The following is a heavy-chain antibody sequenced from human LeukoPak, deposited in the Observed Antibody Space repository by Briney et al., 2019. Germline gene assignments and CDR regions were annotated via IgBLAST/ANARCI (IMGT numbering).Heavy chain of an antibody. CDR1: GYTFTTYD. V-gene: IGHV1-8*01. D-gene: IGHD5-18*01. CDR3: ARHTAVLPGDY. J-gene: IGHJ4*02. CDR2: MNPNSGNA. Sequence: GASVTVSCKASGYTFTTYDINWVRQATGQGLEWMGWMNPNSGNAGYAQKFQGRVTITRDISINTAYMELSGLRYEDTAVYYCARHTAVLPGDYWGQGTLVTVSS.